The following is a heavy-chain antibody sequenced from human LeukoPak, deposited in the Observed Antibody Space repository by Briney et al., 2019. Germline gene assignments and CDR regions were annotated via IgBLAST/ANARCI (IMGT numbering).Heavy chain of an antibody. J-gene: IGHJ4*02. V-gene: IGHV3-21*01. CDR1: GFIFSPYT. CDR2: ISSSSTYI. CDR3: TRSTYCGGDCYNFFDY. D-gene: IGHD2-21*01. Sequence: PGGSLRLSCAASGFIFSPYTFNWVRQAPGKGLEWVSSISSSSTYIYQADSLKGRFTVSRDNAKNSLYLQMNSLRAEDTAVYYCTRSTYCGGDCYNFFDYWGQGILVTVST.